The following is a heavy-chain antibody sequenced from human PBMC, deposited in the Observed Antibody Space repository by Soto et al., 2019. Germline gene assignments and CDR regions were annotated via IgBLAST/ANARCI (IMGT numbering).Heavy chain of an antibody. J-gene: IGHJ6*03. D-gene: IGHD3-16*01. Sequence: PSGTLSITWAVYGGSFSGYYCSWIRQPPEKGLEWIGEIKPRGSTNSTPSHTSRVTRSVDTSKNRFSLKLSSVTAADTAVYYCAREIRKGYYCYYMDVWDKGTTVTVSS. V-gene: IGHV4-34*01. CDR1: GGSFSGYY. CDR3: AREIRKGYYCYYMDV. CDR2: IKPRGST.